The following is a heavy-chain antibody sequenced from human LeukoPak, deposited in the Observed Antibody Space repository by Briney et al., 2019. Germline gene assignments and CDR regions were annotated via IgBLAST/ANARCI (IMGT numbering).Heavy chain of an antibody. D-gene: IGHD3-16*01. J-gene: IGHJ6*02. CDR3: ARNQQLGGHSYYYYGMDV. CDR2: ISGGGVTT. V-gene: IGHV3-23*01. Sequence: GGSLRLSCAASGFTFSSFALHWVRQAPGKGLEWVSGISGGGVTTYYADSVKGRFTISRDNSKSTLYLQMNSLRADDTAIYYCARNQQLGGHSYYYYGMDVWGQGTTVTVSS. CDR1: GFTFSSFA.